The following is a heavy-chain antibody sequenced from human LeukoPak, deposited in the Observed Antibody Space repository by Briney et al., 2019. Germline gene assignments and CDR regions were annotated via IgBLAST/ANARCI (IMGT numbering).Heavy chain of an antibody. V-gene: IGHV4-34*01. CDR2: INHSGST. J-gene: IGHJ5*02. CDR1: GGSFSGYY. D-gene: IGHD3-22*01. CDR3: ARAPRYYDSSGP. Sequence: SETLSLTCAVYGGSFSGYYWSWIRQPPGKGLEWIGEINHSGSTNYNPSLKSRVTISVDTSKNQFSLKLSSVTAADTAVYYCARAPRYYDSSGPWGQGTLVTVSS.